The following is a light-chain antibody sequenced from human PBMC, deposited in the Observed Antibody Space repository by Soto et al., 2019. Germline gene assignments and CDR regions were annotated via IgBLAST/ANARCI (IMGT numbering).Light chain of an antibody. CDR1: SSDIGAFDY. V-gene: IGLV2-14*01. Sequence: QSVLTLPASVSGSPRQSITISCTGTSSDIGAFDYVSWHQQHPGKAPRLLIYEVFNRPSGVSDRFSGSKSGITASLTIPGLQAEDEADYYCSSYTSDRARVFGTGNKVTVL. CDR2: EVF. CDR3: SSYTSDRARV. J-gene: IGLJ1*01.